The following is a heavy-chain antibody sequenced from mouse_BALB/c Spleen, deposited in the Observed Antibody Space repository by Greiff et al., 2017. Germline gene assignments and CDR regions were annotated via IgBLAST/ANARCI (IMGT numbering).Heavy chain of an antibody. Sequence: QVHVKQSGAELVRPGVSVKISCKGSGYTFTDYAMHWVKQSHAKSLEWIGVISTYYGDASYNQKFKGKATMTVDKSSSTAYMELARLTSEDSAIYYCARSYGNYYFDYWGQGTTLTVSS. J-gene: IGHJ2*01. CDR2: ISTYYGDA. V-gene: IGHV1S137*01. D-gene: IGHD2-10*02. CDR1: GYTFTDYA. CDR3: ARSYGNYYFDY.